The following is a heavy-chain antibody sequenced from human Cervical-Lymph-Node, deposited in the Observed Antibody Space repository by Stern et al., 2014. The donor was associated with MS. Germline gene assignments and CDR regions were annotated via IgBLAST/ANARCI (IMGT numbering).Heavy chain of an antibody. CDR3: ARENWYLDL. CDR2: IKSDGSST. CDR1: GFTFSRNW. V-gene: IGHV3-74*01. J-gene: IGHJ2*01. Sequence: EVQLVESGGGVVQPGGSLRLSCAASGFTFSRNWMHWVRQAPGKGLVWVSRIKSDGSSTNYEDSVKGRFTISRDNAKSTLYLQMNSLRAEDTAVYYCARENWYLDLWGRGTQVTVSS.